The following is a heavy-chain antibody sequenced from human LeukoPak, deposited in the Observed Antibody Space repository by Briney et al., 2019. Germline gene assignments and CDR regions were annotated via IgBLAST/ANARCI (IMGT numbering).Heavy chain of an antibody. CDR1: GFTFSSYS. CDR3: ARVRGVMGAFDI. D-gene: IGHD3-10*01. Sequence: GGSLRLSCAASGFTFSSYSMNWVRQAPGKGLEWVSSMSSGSSYIYYADSVKGRFTISRDNAKNSLYLQMNSLRAEDTAVYYCARVRGVMGAFDIWGQGTMVTVSS. V-gene: IGHV3-21*01. CDR2: MSSGSSYI. J-gene: IGHJ3*02.